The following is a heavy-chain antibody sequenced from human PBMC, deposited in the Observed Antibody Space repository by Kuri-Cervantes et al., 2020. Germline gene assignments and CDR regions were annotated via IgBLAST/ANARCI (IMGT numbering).Heavy chain of an antibody. CDR1: GFTFSSSW. V-gene: IGHV3-52*01. J-gene: IGHJ4*02. D-gene: IGHD3-16*01. CDR2: IKCDGSEK. CDR3: ARGEGGDN. Sequence: GESLKISCAASGFTFSSSWMYWVCQAPEKGLEWVADIKCDGSEKYYVDSVKGRFTISRDNSKNTLYLQMNSLRAEDTAVYYCARGEGGDNWGQGTLVTVSS.